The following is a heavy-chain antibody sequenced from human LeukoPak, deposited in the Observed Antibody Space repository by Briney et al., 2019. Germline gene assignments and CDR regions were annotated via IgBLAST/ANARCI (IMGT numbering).Heavy chain of an antibody. CDR3: AKDSPAGRRYYYYGMDV. CDR1: GFTFSSYA. CDR2: ISGSGGST. Sequence: PGGSLRLSCAASGFTFSSYAMSWVRQAPGKGLEWVSAISGSGGSTYYADSVKGRFTTSRDNSKNTLYLQMNSLRAEDTAVYYCAKDSPAGRRYYYYGMDVWGQGTTVTVSS. J-gene: IGHJ6*02. D-gene: IGHD6-19*01. V-gene: IGHV3-23*01.